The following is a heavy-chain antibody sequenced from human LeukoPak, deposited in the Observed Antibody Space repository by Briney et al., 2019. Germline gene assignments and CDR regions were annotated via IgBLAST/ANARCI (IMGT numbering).Heavy chain of an antibody. CDR3: ARVGTYDYVWGSYSFDP. V-gene: IGHV4-59*01. Sequence: SETLSLTCTVSGGSISSYYWSWIRQPPGQGLEWIGYIYYSGSTNYNPSLKSRVTISVDTSKNQFSLKLSSVTAADTAVYYCARVGTYDYVWGSYSFDPWGQGTLVTVSS. CDR1: GGSISSYY. J-gene: IGHJ5*02. D-gene: IGHD3-16*01. CDR2: IYYSGST.